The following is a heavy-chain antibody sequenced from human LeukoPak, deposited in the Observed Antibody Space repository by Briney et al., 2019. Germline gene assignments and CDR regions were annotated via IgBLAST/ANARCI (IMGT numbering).Heavy chain of an antibody. D-gene: IGHD1-26*01. J-gene: IGHJ4*02. CDR2: TCYRSKWYS. CDR1: GDSVSSNSAA. Sequence: SQTLSLTCAISGDSVSSNSAAWNWIRQSPSRGLEWLGRTCYRSKWYSSYALSVKSRITINPDTSKNQFSLQLNSVTPDDTAVYYCARDGAYSGRSIDHWGQGTLVTVSS. CDR3: ARDGAYSGRSIDH. V-gene: IGHV6-1*01.